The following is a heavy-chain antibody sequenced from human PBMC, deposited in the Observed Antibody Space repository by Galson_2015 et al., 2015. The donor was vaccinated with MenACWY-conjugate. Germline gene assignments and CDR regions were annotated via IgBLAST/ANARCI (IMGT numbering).Heavy chain of an antibody. D-gene: IGHD6-19*01. V-gene: IGHV3-48*03. CDR3: ARLAVPGLN. Sequence: SLRLSCAASAFTFSSFEMNWVRQAPGKGLECVSYISSSGTTIYYSDSVKGRFTISRDNAKNSLYLQMNSLRAEDTAVYYCARLAVPGLNWGQGTLVTVSS. J-gene: IGHJ4*02. CDR1: AFTFSSFE. CDR2: ISSSGTTI.